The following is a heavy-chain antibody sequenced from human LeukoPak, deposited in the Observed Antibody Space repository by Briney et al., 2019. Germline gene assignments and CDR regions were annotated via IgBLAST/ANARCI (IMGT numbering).Heavy chain of an antibody. CDR1: GFNFSDYY. V-gene: IGHV3-11*01. D-gene: IGHD5-24*01. CDR3: AGGLLEAQGWLQWLGTVYSMDV. J-gene: IGHJ6*02. Sequence: GGSLRLSCVASGFNFSDYYMNWIRQSPGKGLEWISYMSSRSGIIYYADSVKGRFTISRDNARNSLYLQMNSLRVDDTAVYYCAGGLLEAQGWLQWLGTVYSMDVWGQGTSVTVSS. CDR2: MSSRSGII.